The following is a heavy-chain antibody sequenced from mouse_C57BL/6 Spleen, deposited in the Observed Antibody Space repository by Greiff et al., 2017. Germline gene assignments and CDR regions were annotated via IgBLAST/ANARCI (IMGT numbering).Heavy chain of an antibody. CDR3: ARADVNPWFAY. CDR1: GYTFTSYW. J-gene: IGHJ3*01. V-gene: IGHV1-64*01. CDR2: IHPNSGST. Sequence: QVQLQQPGAELVKPGASVKLSCKASGYTFTSYWMHWVKQRPGQGLEWIGMIHPNSGSTNYNEKFKSKATLTVDKSSSTAYMQLSSLTSEDSAVYYCARADVNPWFAYWGQGTLVTVSA.